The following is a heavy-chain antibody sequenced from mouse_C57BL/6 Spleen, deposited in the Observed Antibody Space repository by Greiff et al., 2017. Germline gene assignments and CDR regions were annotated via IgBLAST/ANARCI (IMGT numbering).Heavy chain of an antibody. CDR2: INPSNGGT. CDR3: ARSDYDYVGFAY. V-gene: IGHV1-53*01. Sequence: QVQLKQPGTELVKPGASVKLSCKASGYTFTSYWMHWVKQRPGQGLEWIGNINPSNGGTNYNEKFKSKATLTVDKSSSTAYMQLSSLTSEDSAVYYCARSDYDYVGFAYWGQGTLVTVSA. D-gene: IGHD2-4*01. CDR1: GYTFTSYW. J-gene: IGHJ3*01.